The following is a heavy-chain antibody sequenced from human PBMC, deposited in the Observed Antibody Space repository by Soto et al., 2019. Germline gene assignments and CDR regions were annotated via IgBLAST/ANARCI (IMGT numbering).Heavy chain of an antibody. CDR3: ARVGLTTVDYYYMDV. D-gene: IGHD4-17*01. CDR1: GGSISSYY. Sequence: SETLSLTCTVSGGSISSYYWSWIRQPPGKGLEWIGYIYYSGSTNYNPSLKSRVTISVDTSKNQFSLKLSSVTAADTAVYYCARVGLTTVDYYYMDVWGKGTTVTVSS. V-gene: IGHV4-59*01. J-gene: IGHJ6*03. CDR2: IYYSGST.